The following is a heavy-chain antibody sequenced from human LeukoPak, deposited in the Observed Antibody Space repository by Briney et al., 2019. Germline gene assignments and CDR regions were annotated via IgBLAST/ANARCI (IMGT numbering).Heavy chain of an antibody. D-gene: IGHD5-12*01. CDR1: GYTFTSYA. CDR3: ASGSGYDPVDY. Sequence: ASVKVSCKASGYTFTSYAMHWVRQAPGQRLEWMGWINAGNGNTKYSQKFQGRVTITRDTSASTGYMELSSLRSDDTAVYYCASGSGYDPVDYWGQGTLVTVSS. V-gene: IGHV1-3*01. J-gene: IGHJ4*02. CDR2: INAGNGNT.